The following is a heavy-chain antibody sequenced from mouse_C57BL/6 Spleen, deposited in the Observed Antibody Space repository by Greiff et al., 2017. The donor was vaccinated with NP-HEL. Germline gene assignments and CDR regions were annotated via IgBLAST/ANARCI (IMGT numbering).Heavy chain of an antibody. CDR3: TRDWMDY. J-gene: IGHJ4*01. Sequence: EVKLQESGEGLVKPGGSLKLSCAASGFTFSSYSMSWVRQTPEKRLEWVAYISSGGDYIYYADTVKGRFTISRDNARNTLYLQMSSLKSEDTAMYYCTRDWMDYWGQGTSVTVSS. CDR1: GFTFSSYS. V-gene: IGHV5-9-1*02. CDR2: ISSGGDYI.